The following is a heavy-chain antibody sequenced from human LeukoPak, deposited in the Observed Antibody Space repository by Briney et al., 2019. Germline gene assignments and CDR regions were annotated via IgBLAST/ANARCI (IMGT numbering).Heavy chain of an antibody. CDR1: GFTFSSYW. V-gene: IGHV3-7*03. Sequence: GGSLRLSCAASGFTFSSYWMSWVRQAPGKGLEWVANIKQDGSGKYYVDSVKGRFTISRDSAKNSLYLQMNSLRAEDTAVYYCARLFSGGAYYFDYWGQGTLVTVSS. CDR3: ARLFSGGAYYFDY. CDR2: IKQDGSGK. J-gene: IGHJ4*02. D-gene: IGHD2-15*01.